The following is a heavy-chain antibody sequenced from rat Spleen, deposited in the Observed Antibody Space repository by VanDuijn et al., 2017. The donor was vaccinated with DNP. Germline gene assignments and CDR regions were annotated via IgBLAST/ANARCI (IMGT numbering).Heavy chain of an antibody. J-gene: IGHJ4*01. CDR3: ATHGSISTISTGAMDV. CDR2: INADGGTT. Sequence: EVQLVETGGGLVQPGRSLKLSCVASGFTFSSYWMYWIRQAPGKGLEWIAAINADGGTTYYPDSVKGRFTFSRDNAKSTLYLQMDSLRSEDTATYYCATHGSISTISTGAMDVWGQGTSVTVSS. V-gene: IGHV5-58*01. CDR1: GFTFSSYW. D-gene: IGHD1-2*01.